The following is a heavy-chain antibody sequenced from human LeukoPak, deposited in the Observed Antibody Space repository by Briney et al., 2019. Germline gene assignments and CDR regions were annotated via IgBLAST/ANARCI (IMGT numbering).Heavy chain of an antibody. CDR2: INPNTAGT. V-gene: IGHV1-2*02. Sequence: ASVKVSCKASGFTFTGYYFHWVRQAPGQGLEWMGWINPNTAGTNYAQKFLGGVTLTWDTSISTAYMELNRLTSDDTAVYYCATSAGDYRAGHYYYMGVWGKGTSVTVSS. D-gene: IGHD4-11*01. J-gene: IGHJ6*03. CDR3: ATSAGDYRAGHYYYMGV. CDR1: GFTFTGYY.